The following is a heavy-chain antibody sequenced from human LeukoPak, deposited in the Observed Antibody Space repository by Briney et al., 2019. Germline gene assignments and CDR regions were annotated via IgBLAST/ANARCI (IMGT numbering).Heavy chain of an antibody. D-gene: IGHD3/OR15-3a*01. J-gene: IGHJ4*02. CDR1: GFTFNTYS. Sequence: PGGSLRLSCAASGFTFNTYSMNWVRQTPGKGLEWVAVISYDGSNKYYADSVKGRFTISRDNSKNTLYLQMNSLRAEDTAMYYCARGSGYKYDFTGRERTKSRLDYWGQGTLVAVSS. CDR2: ISYDGSNK. V-gene: IGHV3-30*03. CDR3: ARGSGYKYDFTGRERTKSRLDY.